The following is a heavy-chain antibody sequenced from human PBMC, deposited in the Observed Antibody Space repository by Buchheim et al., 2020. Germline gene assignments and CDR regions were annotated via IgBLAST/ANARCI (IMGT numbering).Heavy chain of an antibody. V-gene: IGHV3-30*18. CDR1: GFTFSRFG. J-gene: IGHJ4*02. Sequence: QVQLVESGGGVVQPGRSLRLSCAASGFTFSRFGLHWVRQAPGKGLEWVAVISYDGSDKYYGDSVKGRFTISRDNSKNTLYLQVSSLRLEDTAVYYCAKDLPSNPQIDYWGQGTL. CDR3: AKDLPSNPQIDY. CDR2: ISYDGSDK.